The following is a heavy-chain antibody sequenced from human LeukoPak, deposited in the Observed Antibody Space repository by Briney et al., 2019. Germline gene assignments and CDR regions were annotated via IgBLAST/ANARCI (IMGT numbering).Heavy chain of an antibody. V-gene: IGHV1-18*01. CDR3: TRVRNSNNWWGAFDI. Sequence: ASVTVSCKAFGYTFDTSSISWVRQAPGQRLGWMGWISPNNGNTHYAQGVQGRVTMTTDTSRSTAYMELRSLRSDDTAVYYCTRVRNSNNWWGAFDIWGQGTMVTVSS. J-gene: IGHJ3*02. CDR1: GYTFDTSS. CDR2: ISPNNGNT. D-gene: IGHD1-1*01.